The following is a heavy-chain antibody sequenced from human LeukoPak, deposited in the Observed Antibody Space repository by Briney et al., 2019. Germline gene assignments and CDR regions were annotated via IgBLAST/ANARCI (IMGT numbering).Heavy chain of an antibody. Sequence: PSETLSLTCAVYGGSFSGYYWSWIRQPPGKGLEWIGEINHSGSTNYNPSLKSPVTISVDTSKNQFSLKLSSVTAADTAVYYCARSREYYDSSGYYEYWGQGTLVTVFS. CDR3: ARSREYYDSSGYYEY. CDR1: GGSFSGYY. CDR2: INHSGST. V-gene: IGHV4-34*01. J-gene: IGHJ4*02. D-gene: IGHD3-22*01.